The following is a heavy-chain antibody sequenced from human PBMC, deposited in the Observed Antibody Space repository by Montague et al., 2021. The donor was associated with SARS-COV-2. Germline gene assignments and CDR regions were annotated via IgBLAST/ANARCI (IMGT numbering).Heavy chain of an antibody. CDR2: IHHSGDT. CDR1: GDSIISTNW. J-gene: IGHJ4*02. V-gene: IGHV4-4*02. Sequence: SETLSLTCGVSGDSIISTNWWSWVRQPPGKGLEWIGEIHHSGDTNYNPSFKSRVTISVEQSKNQYSLELNFVTAADTALYYCLRAGGFDNRPPDWGQGVLVIGSS. CDR3: LRAGGFDNRPPD. D-gene: IGHD3-10*01.